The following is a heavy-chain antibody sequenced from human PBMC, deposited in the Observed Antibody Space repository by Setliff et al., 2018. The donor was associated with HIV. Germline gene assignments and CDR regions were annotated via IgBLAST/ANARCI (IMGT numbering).Heavy chain of an antibody. CDR1: GYFFSEFY. D-gene: IGHD3-16*01. J-gene: IGHJ5*02. CDR3: ARSGGGWYNWFDP. CDR2: VNPEDGET. Sequence: ASVKVSCKTSGYFFSEFYIHWVQQAPGKGLEWMGRVNPEDGETIYAGKFQGRVTITADTSTDTTYMELSSLRFDDTAVYYCARSGGGWYNWFDPWGQGTPVTVSS. V-gene: IGHV1-69-2*01.